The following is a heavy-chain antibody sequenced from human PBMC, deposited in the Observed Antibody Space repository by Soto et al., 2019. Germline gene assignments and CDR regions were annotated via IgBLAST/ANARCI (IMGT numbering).Heavy chain of an antibody. CDR3: ARRKRGYDFWSGHINV. J-gene: IGHJ6*02. Sequence: SETLSLTCTVSGGSISSSTYYWGWIRQPPGKGLEWIGSIYYSGSTYYNASLKSRVTISVETSNNQFSLELSSVTAADTAVYYCARRKRGYDFWSGHINVWGQGTTVTVSS. CDR2: IYYSGST. CDR1: GGSISSSTYY. V-gene: IGHV4-39*01. D-gene: IGHD3-3*01.